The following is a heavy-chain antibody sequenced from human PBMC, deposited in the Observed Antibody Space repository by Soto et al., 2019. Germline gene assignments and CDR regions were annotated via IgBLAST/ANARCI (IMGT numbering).Heavy chain of an antibody. CDR2: AYYRSRWHY. J-gene: IGHJ5*01. V-gene: IGHV6-1*01. CDR3: AREPRDFNSGLDS. D-gene: IGHD4-4*01. Sequence: SQTLSLTCAICGDSVSNNGATWNWIRQSPSRGLEWLGRAYYRSRWHYDYATSVRSRITINPDTSKNQFSLQLSSVTPEDTAVYYCAREPRDFNSGLDSGGQGSLVTVS. CDR1: GDSVSNNGAT.